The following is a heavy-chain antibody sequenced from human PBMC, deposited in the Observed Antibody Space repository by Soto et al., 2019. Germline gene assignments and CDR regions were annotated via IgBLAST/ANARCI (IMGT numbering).Heavy chain of an antibody. D-gene: IGHD6-13*01. CDR1: GGSFSGYY. V-gene: IGHV4-34*01. CDR3: ARGVAAAGTVNYYYYYYGMDV. Sequence: SETLSLTCAVYGGSFSGYYWSWIRQPPGKGLEWIGEINHSGSTTYNPSLKSRVTISVATSKNQFSLKLSSVTAADTAVYYCARGVAAAGTVNYYYYYYGMDVWGQGTTVTVSS. CDR2: INHSGST. J-gene: IGHJ6*02.